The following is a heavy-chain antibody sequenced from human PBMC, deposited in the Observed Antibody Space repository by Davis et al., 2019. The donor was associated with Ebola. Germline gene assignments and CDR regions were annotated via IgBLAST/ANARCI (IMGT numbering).Heavy chain of an antibody. J-gene: IGHJ4*02. Sequence: GESLKISCAASGFTFSSYGMHWVRQAPGKGLEWVAFIRYDGSNKYYADSVKGRFTISRDNSKNTLYLQMNSLRAEDTAVYYCAKDRYRGGVYYFDYWGQGTLVTVSS. CDR3: AKDRYRGGVYYFDY. CDR1: GFTFSSYG. V-gene: IGHV3-30*02. D-gene: IGHD3-16*02. CDR2: IRYDGSNK.